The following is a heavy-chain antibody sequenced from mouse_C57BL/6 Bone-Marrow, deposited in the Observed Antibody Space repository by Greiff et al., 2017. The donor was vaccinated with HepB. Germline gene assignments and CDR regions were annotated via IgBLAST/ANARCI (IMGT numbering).Heavy chain of an antibody. CDR2: IWSGGST. CDR3: ARNWGGSSYYAMDY. D-gene: IGHD1-1*01. J-gene: IGHJ4*01. Sequence: VQRVESGPGLVQPSQSLSITCTVSGFSLTSYGVHWVRQSPGKGLEWLGVIWSGGSTDYNAAFISRLSISKDNSKSQVFFKMNSLQADDTAIYYSARNWGGSSYYAMDYWGQGTSVTVSS. CDR1: GFSLTSYG. V-gene: IGHV2-2*01.